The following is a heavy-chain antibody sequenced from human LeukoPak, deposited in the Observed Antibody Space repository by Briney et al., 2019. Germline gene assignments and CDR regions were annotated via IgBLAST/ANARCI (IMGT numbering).Heavy chain of an antibody. Sequence: SETLSLTCTVSGGSIRSSYYYWGWIRQPPGKGLEWIGSIYDSGSTYYNPSLKSRVTISVDRSKNQFSLKLSSVTAADTAVYYCARGGYGDYVDAFDIWGQGTMVTVSS. D-gene: IGHD4-17*01. CDR2: IYDSGST. CDR3: ARGGYGDYVDAFDI. J-gene: IGHJ3*02. CDR1: GGSIRSSYYY. V-gene: IGHV4-39*07.